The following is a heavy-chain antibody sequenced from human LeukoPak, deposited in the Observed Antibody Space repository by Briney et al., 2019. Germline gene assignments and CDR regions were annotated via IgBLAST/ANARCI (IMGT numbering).Heavy chain of an antibody. CDR1: GFTFSNFA. CDR3: ARDRLDSSGWYMDY. CDR2: ISYGGSNK. V-gene: IGHV3-30-3*01. J-gene: IGHJ4*02. D-gene: IGHD6-19*01. Sequence: PGRSLRLSCAASGFTFSNFAMHWVRQAPGKGLEWVAVISYGGSNKYYADSVKGRFTISRDNSKNTLYLQMNSLRAEDTAVYYCARDRLDSSGWYMDYWGQGTLVTVSS.